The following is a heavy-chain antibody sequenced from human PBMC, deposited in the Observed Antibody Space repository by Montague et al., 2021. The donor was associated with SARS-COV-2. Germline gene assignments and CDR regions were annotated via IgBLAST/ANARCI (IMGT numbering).Heavy chain of an antibody. Sequence: SETLSLTCAVYGGSFSGYYWSWIRQPPGKGLEWIGGINHSGSTNYNPSLKSRVTISIDTSKNQFSLKLSSVTAADTAVYYCARVVGFDFDYWGQGTLVTVSS. CDR2: INHSGST. J-gene: IGHJ4*02. V-gene: IGHV4-34*01. CDR3: ARVVGFDFDY. CDR1: GGSFSGYY. D-gene: IGHD2-21*01.